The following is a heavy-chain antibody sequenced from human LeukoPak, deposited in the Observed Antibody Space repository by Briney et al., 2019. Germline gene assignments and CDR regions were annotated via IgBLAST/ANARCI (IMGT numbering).Heavy chain of an antibody. V-gene: IGHV4-39*07. J-gene: IGHJ3*02. CDR1: GGSIRSDTYF. D-gene: IGHD3-10*01. Sequence: SETLSLTCTVSGGSIRSDTYFWGWIRQPPGKGLELIGSISHSGIPFYNPSLKSRVTISVDTSKNQFSLKLSSVTAADTAVYYCARLPGSGSYYFDAFDIWGQGTMVTVSS. CDR3: ARLPGSGSYYFDAFDI. CDR2: ISHSGIP.